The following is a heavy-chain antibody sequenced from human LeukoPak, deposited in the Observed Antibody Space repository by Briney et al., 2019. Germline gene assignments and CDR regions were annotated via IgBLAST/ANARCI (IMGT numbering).Heavy chain of an antibody. CDR2: ISTYNGNT. V-gene: IGHV1-18*01. CDR3: AREKTRPAAGDAFDI. CDR1: GYTFSTYG. J-gene: IGHJ3*02. D-gene: IGHD6-13*01. Sequence: GASVKVSCKPSGYTFSTYGISWVRQAPGQGLEWMGWISTYNGNTNYALKLQGRVTMTTDTSTSTAYMELRSLRSDDTAVYYCAREKTRPAAGDAFDIWGQGTIVTVSS.